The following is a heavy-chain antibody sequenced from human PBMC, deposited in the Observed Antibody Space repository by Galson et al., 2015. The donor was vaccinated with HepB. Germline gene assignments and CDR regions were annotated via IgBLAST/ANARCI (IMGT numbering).Heavy chain of an antibody. J-gene: IGHJ2*01. V-gene: IGHV3-53*01. CDR2: IYSGGST. Sequence: SLRLSCAASGFTVSSNYMSWVRQAPGKGLEWVSVIYSGGSTYYADSVKGRFTISRDNSKNTLYLQMNSLRAEDTAVYYCARDYYDSSNWYFDLWGRGTLVTVSS. CDR1: GFTVSSNY. CDR3: ARDYYDSSNWYFDL. D-gene: IGHD3-22*01.